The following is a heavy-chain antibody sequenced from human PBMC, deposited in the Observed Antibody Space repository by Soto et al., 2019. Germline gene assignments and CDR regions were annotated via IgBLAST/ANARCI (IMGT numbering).Heavy chain of an antibody. J-gene: IGHJ5*02. Sequence: PGGSLRLSCAASGFTFSSHAMNWVRQAPGKGLEWVALIWNAGNNKYYTDAGSVKGRFTISRDNSRNTLYLQMDSLRGEDTAVYYCVRGGSNYASWGQGTLVTVSS. CDR1: GFTFSSHA. V-gene: IGHV3-33*01. D-gene: IGHD4-4*01. CDR3: VRGGSNYAS. CDR2: IWNAGNNK.